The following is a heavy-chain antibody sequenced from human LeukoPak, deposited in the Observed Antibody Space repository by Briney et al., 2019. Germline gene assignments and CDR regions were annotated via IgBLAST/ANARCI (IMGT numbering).Heavy chain of an antibody. CDR2: VNGVGINT. J-gene: IGHJ4*02. CDR3: ARGGGYSYVLFDY. V-gene: IGHV3-74*01. CDR1: GFIFSSYW. Sequence: GGSLRLSCAASGFIFSSYWMHWFRQAPGKGLVGVSRVNGVGINTIYADSVKGRFTISRDNAKNTLYLKMNSLRDEETAVYYCARGGGYSYVLFDYWGQGTLVTASS. D-gene: IGHD5-18*01.